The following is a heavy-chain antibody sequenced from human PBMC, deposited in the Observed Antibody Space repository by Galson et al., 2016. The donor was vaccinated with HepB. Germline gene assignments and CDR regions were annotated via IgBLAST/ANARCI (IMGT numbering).Heavy chain of an antibody. D-gene: IGHD3-16*02. V-gene: IGHV4-39*01. CDR3: ARHMYYDYVWGSYRFWAFDI. CDR2: IFYSGST. CDR1: GGSISSSSSY. J-gene: IGHJ3*02. Sequence: SETLSLTCTVSGGSISSSSSYWGWIRQPPGKSLEYIGTIFYSGSTYYNPSLKSRVTISVDTSKNQFSLKLTSVTAADTAVYYCARHMYYDYVWGSYRFWAFDIWGQGTMVTVSS.